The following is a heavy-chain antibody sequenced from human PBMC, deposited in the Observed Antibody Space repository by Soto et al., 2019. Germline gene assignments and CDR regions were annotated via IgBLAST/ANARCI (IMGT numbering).Heavy chain of an antibody. CDR2: IYWNDDK. CDR3: AHSAYTDYLKHPLDW. V-gene: IGHV2-5*01. Sequence: QITLKESGPTLVKPTATLTLTCTFSGFSVATTGVGVGWVRPPPGKALEFLAVIYWNDDKRYSPSLRNRLTITKDASRNQGVLKMTDMDPVDTATYSSAHSAYTDYLKHPLDWCGQGTPVTFSP. D-gene: IGHD4-4*01. CDR1: GFSVATTGVG. J-gene: IGHJ4*02.